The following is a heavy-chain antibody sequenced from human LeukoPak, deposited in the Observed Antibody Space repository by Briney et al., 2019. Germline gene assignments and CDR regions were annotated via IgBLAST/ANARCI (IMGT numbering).Heavy chain of an antibody. CDR3: ARDLRGYCSGGSCYDYYYYGMDV. D-gene: IGHD2-15*01. V-gene: IGHV1-69*13. CDR1: GGTFSSYA. J-gene: IGHJ6*02. CDR2: IIPIFGTA. Sequence: ASVKVSCKASGGTFSSYAISWVRQAPGQGLEWMGGIIPIFGTANYAQKFQGRVTITADESTSTAYMELSSLRSEDTAVYCCARDLRGYCSGGSCYDYYYYGMDVWGQGTTVTVSS.